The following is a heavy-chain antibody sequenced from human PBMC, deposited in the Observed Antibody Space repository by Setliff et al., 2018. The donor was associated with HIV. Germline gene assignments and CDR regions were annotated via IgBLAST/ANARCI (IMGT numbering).Heavy chain of an antibody. D-gene: IGHD1-1*01. CDR2: CGRKGVTT. V-gene: IGHV3-43*01. CDR3: ARQLPPYFGSTDLGN. Sequence: PGESLKISCAASGFAFDKFTMHWVRQRPGKGLEWVSLCGRKGVTTFYAKSVEGRFTISRDNAESSVSLRLRSLRAEDSAVYYCARQLPPYFGSTDLGNWGPGTLVTVSS. J-gene: IGHJ4*02. CDR1: GFAFDKFT.